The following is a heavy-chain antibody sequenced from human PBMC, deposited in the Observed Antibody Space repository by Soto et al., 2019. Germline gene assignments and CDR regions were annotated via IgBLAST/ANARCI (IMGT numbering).Heavy chain of an antibody. Sequence: ASVKVSCKASGYTFTNYGFTWVRQAPGQGLEWLGWISTYNGNTKYAQKVQGRLTMTTDTSTSTANMELTSLRSDDTALYYCARTTVTASYYYMDVWGKGSPVTVSS. J-gene: IGHJ6*03. V-gene: IGHV1-18*01. CDR1: GYTFTNYG. CDR3: ARTTVTASYYYMDV. CDR2: ISTYNGNT. D-gene: IGHD4-17*01.